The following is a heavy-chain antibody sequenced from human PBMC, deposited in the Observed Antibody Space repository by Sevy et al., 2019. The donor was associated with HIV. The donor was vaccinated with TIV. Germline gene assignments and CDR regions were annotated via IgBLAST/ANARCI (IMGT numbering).Heavy chain of an antibody. CDR1: GFTFSSYG. D-gene: IGHD6-6*01. J-gene: IGHJ4*02. CDR2: ISYDGSNK. V-gene: IGHV3-30*18. CDR3: AKSGRGVAARPTPFDY. Sequence: GGSLRLSCAASGFTFSSYGMHWVRQAPGKGLEWVAVISYDGSNKYYADSVKGRFTISRDNSENTLYLQMNSLRAEDTAVYYCAKSGRGVAARPTPFDYWGQGTLVTVSS.